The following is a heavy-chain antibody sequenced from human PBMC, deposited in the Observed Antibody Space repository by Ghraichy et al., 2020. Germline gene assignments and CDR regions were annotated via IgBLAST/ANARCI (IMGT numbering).Heavy chain of an antibody. D-gene: IGHD3-3*01. CDR1: GFSLSTVGMR. J-gene: IGHJ4*02. CDR3: ARMRGSFGGGTDY. Sequence: SGPTLVKPTQTLTLTCSFSGFSLSTVGMRVSWIRQPPGKALEWLARIDFDNDKYYSPSLKTRLAISKDTSKDQVVLTMTNVDPADTATYYCARMRGSFGGGTDYWGQGTLVTVSS. CDR2: IDFDNDK. V-gene: IGHV2-70*04.